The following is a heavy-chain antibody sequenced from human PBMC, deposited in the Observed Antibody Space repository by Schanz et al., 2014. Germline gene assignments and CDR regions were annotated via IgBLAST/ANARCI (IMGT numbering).Heavy chain of an antibody. J-gene: IGHJ6*02. CDR3: ATIGVNDYWRFGLDL. D-gene: IGHD3-16*01. Sequence: QVQLVQSGGEVKTPGASVKVSCKASGGTFTSYAFSWVRQAPGQGLEWMGRIIPIVDITNYAQKFLGRVTITADKSTSTAYMELKSLRSADTAVYYCATIGVNDYWRFGLDLWGQGTTVTVSS. CDR2: IIPIVDIT. CDR1: GGTFTSYA. V-gene: IGHV1-69*04.